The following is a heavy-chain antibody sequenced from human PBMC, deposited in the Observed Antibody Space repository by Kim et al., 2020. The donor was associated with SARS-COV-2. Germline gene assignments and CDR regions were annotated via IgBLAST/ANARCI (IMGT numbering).Heavy chain of an antibody. Sequence: SETLSLTCAVSGGSISSSNWWSWVRQPPGKGLEWIGEIYHSGSTNYNPSLKSRVTISVDKSKNQFSLKLSSVTAADTAVYYCARTQADSSGYFDYWGQGTLVTVSS. J-gene: IGHJ4*02. CDR1: GGSISSSNW. D-gene: IGHD3-22*01. CDR2: IYHSGST. V-gene: IGHV4-4*02. CDR3: ARTQADSSGYFDY.